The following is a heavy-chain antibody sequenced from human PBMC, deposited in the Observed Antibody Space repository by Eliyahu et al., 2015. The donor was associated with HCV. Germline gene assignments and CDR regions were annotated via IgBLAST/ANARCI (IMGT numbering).Heavy chain of an antibody. CDR1: GLTLSQSW. Sequence: EVQLVESGGGLVQPGGSLRLSCAASGLTLSQSWVTWVRQAPGKGLEWVANIKHDGRETYYLDSVRDRFTISRDNARDSVYLQMNNMRAEDTAIYYCVRDDRSRYLFDYWGQGTLVTVSS. D-gene: IGHD1-14*01. CDR2: IKHDGRET. CDR3: VRDDRSRYLFDY. J-gene: IGHJ4*02. V-gene: IGHV3-7*03.